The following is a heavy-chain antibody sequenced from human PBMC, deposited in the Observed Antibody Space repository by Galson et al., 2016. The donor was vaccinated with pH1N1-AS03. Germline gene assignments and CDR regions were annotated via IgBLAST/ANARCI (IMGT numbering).Heavy chain of an antibody. J-gene: IGHJ6*02. CDR2: INPNTGGA. D-gene: IGHD2-15*01. Sequence: SVKVSCKASGYTFTDYYIHWVRQAPGQGLEWMGWINPNTGGAKYARKFQGRVIMSRGASITTAYLELTSLTSDDPAVFYCAGDGGFLYSGLGVWGQGTAVTVSS. CDR1: GYTFTDYY. V-gene: IGHV1-2*02. CDR3: AGDGGFLYSGLGV.